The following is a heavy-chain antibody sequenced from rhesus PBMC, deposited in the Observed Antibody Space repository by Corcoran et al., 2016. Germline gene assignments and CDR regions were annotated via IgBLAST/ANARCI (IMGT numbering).Heavy chain of an antibody. J-gene: IGHJ4*01. Sequence: QLQLQESGPGLVKPSETLSVTCAVSGGSISSSYWSWIRQAPGKGLEWIGYIYGSGSSTNYNPSLKILVTVSVDTSKHQLSLKLSSVTAADTTVYYCASWVGAKPGFDYWGQGVLVTVSS. CDR1: GGSISSSY. CDR2: IYGSGSST. D-gene: IGHD1-44*02. V-gene: IGHV4-169*02. CDR3: ASWVGAKPGFDY.